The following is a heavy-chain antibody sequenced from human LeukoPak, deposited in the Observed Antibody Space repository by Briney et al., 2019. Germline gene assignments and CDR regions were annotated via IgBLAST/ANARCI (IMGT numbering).Heavy chain of an antibody. CDR3: ARGGYGGRVAY. CDR2: INPDSGGT. CDR1: GYTFTGYY. J-gene: IGHJ4*02. D-gene: IGHD5-12*01. V-gene: IGHV1-2*02. Sequence: ASVKVSCKASGYTFTGYYIHWVRQAPGQGLEWMGWINPDSGGTNYAQKFQGRVTMTRDTSTSTVYMELSSLRSEDTAVYYCARGGYGGRVAYWGQGTLVTVSS.